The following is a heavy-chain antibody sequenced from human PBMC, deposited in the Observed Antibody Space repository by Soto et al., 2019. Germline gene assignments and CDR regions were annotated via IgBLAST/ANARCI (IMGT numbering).Heavy chain of an antibody. Sequence: QVQLVQSGAEVKKPGSSVKVSCKASGGTFSSYAISWVRQAPGQGLEWMGGIIPIFGTANDAQKFQGRVTMTADESTSTADMDLSRRRSEDTAVYYCARDNYEGYWGQGTLVTVSS. V-gene: IGHV1-69*01. CDR2: IIPIFGTA. D-gene: IGHD1-7*01. CDR1: GGTFSSYA. J-gene: IGHJ4*02. CDR3: ARDNYEGY.